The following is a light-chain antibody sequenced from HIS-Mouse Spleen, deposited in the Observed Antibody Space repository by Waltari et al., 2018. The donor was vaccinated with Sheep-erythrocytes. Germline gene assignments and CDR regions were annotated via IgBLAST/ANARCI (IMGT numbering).Light chain of an antibody. Sequence: QSVLTQPPSASGTAGQRVPISCSGSRSNIGSNTVNWYQQLPGTAPKLLIYSNNQRPSGVPDRFSGSKSGTSASLAISGLQSEDEADYYCAAWDDSLNGVVFGGGTKLTVL. J-gene: IGLJ2*01. CDR3: AAWDDSLNGVV. V-gene: IGLV1-44*01. CDR2: SNN. CDR1: RSNIGSNT.